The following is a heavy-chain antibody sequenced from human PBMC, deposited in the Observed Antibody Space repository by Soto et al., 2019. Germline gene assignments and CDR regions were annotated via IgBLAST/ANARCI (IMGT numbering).Heavy chain of an antibody. Sequence: EVQVLESGGGLVQPGGSLRLSCAASGFTFSSYAMSWVHQAPGQGIERVSAISGSGSNPYNADSVKGRFTISRDNSNNTLYLQMNSLRAEDTALYYCAKTASMTIRDGFDHWGQGTLVTVSS. D-gene: IGHD4-17*01. V-gene: IGHV3-23*01. CDR2: ISGSGSNP. CDR1: GFTFSSYA. CDR3: AKTASMTIRDGFDH. J-gene: IGHJ4*02.